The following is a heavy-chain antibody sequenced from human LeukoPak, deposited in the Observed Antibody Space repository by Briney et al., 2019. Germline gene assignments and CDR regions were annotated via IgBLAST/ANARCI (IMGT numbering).Heavy chain of an antibody. CDR3: ARDRVYYYDSSGYYLGLGYFDY. V-gene: IGHV1-18*01. Sequence: ASVKVSCKASGYTFTSYGISWVRQAPGQGLEWMGWTSAYNGNTNYAQKLQGRVTMTTDTSTSTAYMELRSLRSDDTAVYYCARDRVYYYDSSGYYLGLGYFDYWGQGTLVTVSS. CDR1: GYTFTSYG. D-gene: IGHD3-22*01. J-gene: IGHJ4*02. CDR2: TSAYNGNT.